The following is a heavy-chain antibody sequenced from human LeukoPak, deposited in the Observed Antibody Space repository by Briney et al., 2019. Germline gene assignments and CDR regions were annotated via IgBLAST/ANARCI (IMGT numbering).Heavy chain of an antibody. D-gene: IGHD3-9*01. CDR2: IYYSGST. J-gene: IGHJ4*02. CDR3: ARVRRNYDILTGYYGGGDFDY. V-gene: IGHV4-31*03. CDR1: GGSISSGGYY. Sequence: PQTLSLTCTVSGGSISSGGYYWSWIRQHPGKGLEWIGYIYYSGSTYYNPSLKSRVTISVDTSKNQFSLKLSSVTAADTAVYYCARVRRNYDILTGYYGGGDFDYWGQGTLVTVSS.